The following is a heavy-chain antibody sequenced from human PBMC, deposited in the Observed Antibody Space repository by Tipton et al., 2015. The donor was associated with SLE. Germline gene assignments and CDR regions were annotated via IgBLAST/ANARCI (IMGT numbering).Heavy chain of an antibody. J-gene: IGHJ4*02. V-gene: IGHV4-31*03. CDR3: ARGGVGGYDYFDS. CDR1: GDSISSDDYY. CDR2: ISHSGST. Sequence: LRLSCTVSGDSISSDDYYWSWIRQHPGKGLEWIGHISHSGSTHYNPSLRSRITISEETSKNQFSLKLTSVTAADTAVYYCARGGVGGYDYFDSWGQGTLVTVSS. D-gene: IGHD5-12*01.